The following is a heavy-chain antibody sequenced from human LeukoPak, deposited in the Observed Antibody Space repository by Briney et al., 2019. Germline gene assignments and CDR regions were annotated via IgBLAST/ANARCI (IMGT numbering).Heavy chain of an antibody. CDR1: GGSISSSNW. J-gene: IGHJ4*02. V-gene: IGHV4-4*02. CDR2: IYHSGST. CDR3: ATRTLINSSGWYGVSDY. D-gene: IGHD6-19*01. Sequence: PSETLSLTCAVSGGSISSSNWWSWVRQPPGKGPEWIGEIYHSGSTNYNPSLKSRVTISVGKSKNQFSLKLSSVTAADTAVYYCATRTLINSSGWYGVSDYWGQGTLVTVSS.